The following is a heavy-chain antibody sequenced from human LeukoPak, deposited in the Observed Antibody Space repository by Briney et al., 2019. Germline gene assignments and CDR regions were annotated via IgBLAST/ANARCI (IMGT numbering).Heavy chain of an antibody. Sequence: GGSLRLSCAASGFTFNTFWMSWVRQAPGKGLEWVATIKEDGSEGYYVDSVKGRFTISRDNAKNSLYLQVNSLRAEDTAVYYCARTVATRSFDYWGQGTLVTVSS. CDR1: GFTFNTFW. CDR2: IKEDGSEG. J-gene: IGHJ4*02. CDR3: ARTVATRSFDY. D-gene: IGHD5-12*01. V-gene: IGHV3-7*01.